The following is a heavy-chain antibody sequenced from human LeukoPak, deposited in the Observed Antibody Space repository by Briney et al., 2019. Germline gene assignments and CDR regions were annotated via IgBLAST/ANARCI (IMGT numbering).Heavy chain of an antibody. V-gene: IGHV1-2*02. CDR3: ASFTMTESPPFDY. CDR2: INPNSGGT. J-gene: IGHJ4*02. CDR1: GYTFTGYY. Sequence: ASVKVSCKASGYTFTGYYMHWVRQAPGQGLEWMGWINPNSGGTNYAQKFQGRVTMTRDTSISTAYMELSRLRSDDTAVYYCASFTMTESPPFDYWGQGTLVTVSS. D-gene: IGHD3-22*01.